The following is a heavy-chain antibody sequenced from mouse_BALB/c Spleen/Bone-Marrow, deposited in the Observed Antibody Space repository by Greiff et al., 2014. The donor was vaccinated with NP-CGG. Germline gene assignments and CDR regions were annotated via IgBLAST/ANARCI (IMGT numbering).Heavy chain of an antibody. D-gene: IGHD1-1*01. Sequence: VQLQQSGAELVKPGASVKLSCTASGFNIKVTYMHWVKQRPEQGLEWIGRIDPANGNTKYDPKFQGKATITADTSSNTAYLQISSLTSEDTAVYYCAIYCYGSSGFAYWGQGTLVTVAA. V-gene: IGHV14-3*02. J-gene: IGHJ3*01. CDR1: GFNIKVTY. CDR3: AIYCYGSSGFAY. CDR2: IDPANGNT.